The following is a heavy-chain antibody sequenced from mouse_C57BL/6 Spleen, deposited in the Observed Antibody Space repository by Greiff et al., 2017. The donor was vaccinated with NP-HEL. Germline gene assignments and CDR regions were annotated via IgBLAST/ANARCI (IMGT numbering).Heavy chain of an antibody. CDR2: IYPSDSET. V-gene: IGHV1-61*01. Sequence: QVQLQQPGAELVRPGSSVKLSCKASGYTFTSYWMDWVKQRPGQGLEWIGNIYPSDSETHYNQKFKDKATLTVDKSSSTAYMQLSSLTSEDSAVYDCAREGYYGSSPFAYWGQGTLVTVSA. CDR3: AREGYYGSSPFAY. CDR1: GYTFTSYW. J-gene: IGHJ3*01. D-gene: IGHD1-1*01.